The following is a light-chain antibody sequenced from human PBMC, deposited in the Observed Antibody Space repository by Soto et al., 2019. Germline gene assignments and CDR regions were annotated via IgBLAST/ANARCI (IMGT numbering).Light chain of an antibody. Sequence: QSALTQPASVSGSPGQSTAISCTGTSSDVGGYNCVSWYQQYPGKAPKLVIYDVINRPSGISSRFSGSKSGNTASLTISGLQAEDEADYYCSSCTSSSTYVFGTGTKVTV. CDR3: SSCTSSSTYV. CDR2: DVI. CDR1: SSDVGGYNC. V-gene: IGLV2-14*01. J-gene: IGLJ1*01.